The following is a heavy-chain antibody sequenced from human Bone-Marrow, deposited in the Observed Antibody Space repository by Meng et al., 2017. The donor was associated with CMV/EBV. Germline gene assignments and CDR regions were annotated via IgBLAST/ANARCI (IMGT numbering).Heavy chain of an antibody. CDR1: GFTVSSNY. V-gene: IGHV3-53*01. CDR2: IYSGGST. J-gene: IGHJ6*02. D-gene: IGHD3-9*01. CDR3: ARDPVSGYFDWLVGLGNYYYGMDV. Sequence: GESLKISCAASGFTVSSNYMSWVRQAPGKGLEWVSVIYSGGSTYYADSVKGRFTISRGNSKNTLYLQMNSLRAEDTAVYYCARDPVSGYFDWLVGLGNYYYGMDVWGQGTTVTVSS.